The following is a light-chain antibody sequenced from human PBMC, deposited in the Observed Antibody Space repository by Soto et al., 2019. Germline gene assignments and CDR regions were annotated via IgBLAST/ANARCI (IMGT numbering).Light chain of an antibody. J-gene: IGKJ5*01. CDR3: QQYNNWTFS. CDR2: DVS. V-gene: IGKV3-15*01. CDR1: QVVTTN. Sequence: EIVMRQSPATLSVSPGESVSLSCRAGQVVTTNFAWYQQKYGKSPMLLIYDVSTRATGVPARLSGTGSETDFTLTISGLKYEDSEVYFCQQYNNWTFSFGHGTRLEIK.